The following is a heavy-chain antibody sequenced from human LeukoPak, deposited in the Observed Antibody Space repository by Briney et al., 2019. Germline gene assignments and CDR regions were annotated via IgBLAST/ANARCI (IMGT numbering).Heavy chain of an antibody. CDR2: INPNSGGT. V-gene: IGHV1-2*02. CDR3: ARAYSSITGTRVDP. Sequence: GASVKVSCKASGYTFTGYYIHWVRQAPGQGLEWMGWINPNSGGTNYAQKFQGRVTMTRDTSISTAYMELSRLRSDDTAVYYCARAYSSITGTRVDPWGQGTLVTVSS. D-gene: IGHD1-20*01. J-gene: IGHJ5*02. CDR1: GYTFTGYY.